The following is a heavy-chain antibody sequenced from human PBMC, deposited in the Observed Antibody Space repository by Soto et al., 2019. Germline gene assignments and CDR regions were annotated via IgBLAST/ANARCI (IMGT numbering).Heavy chain of an antibody. J-gene: IGHJ3*02. D-gene: IGHD6-6*01. V-gene: IGHV4-31*03. Sequence: SETLSLTCTVSGGSISSGGYYWSWIRQHPGKGLEWIGYIYYSGSTYYNPSLKSRVTISVDTSKNQFSLKLSPVTAADTAVYYCARGVQDIAAHDAFDIWGQGTMVTVSS. CDR1: GGSISSGGYY. CDR2: IYYSGST. CDR3: ARGVQDIAAHDAFDI.